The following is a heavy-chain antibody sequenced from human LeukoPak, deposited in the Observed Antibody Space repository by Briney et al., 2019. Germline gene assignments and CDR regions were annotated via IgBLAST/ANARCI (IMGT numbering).Heavy chain of an antibody. CDR2: INPGDSDT. D-gene: IGHD2-21*01. CDR3: ARSIVIGLPDY. CDR1: GYSFISYW. J-gene: IGHJ4*02. V-gene: IGHV5-51*01. Sequence: GESLKISCKASGYSFISYWIGWVRQMPGKGLEWMGIINPGDSDTRYSPSFQGQVTISADKSISTTYLQWSSLKASDTAMYYCARSIVIGLPDYWGQGTLVTVSS.